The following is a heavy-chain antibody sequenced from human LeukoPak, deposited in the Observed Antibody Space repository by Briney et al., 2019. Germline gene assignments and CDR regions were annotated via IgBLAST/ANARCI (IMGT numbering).Heavy chain of an antibody. CDR3: LRSGGY. J-gene: IGHJ4*02. CDR1: GFTFSTYW. CDR2: IKPDGSEK. V-gene: IGHV3-7*01. Sequence: GGSLRLSCTASGFTFSTYWMNWVRQAPGKGLEWVANIKPDGSEKYFVDSVKGRFTISRDNAKNSLYLQMNSLRAEDTAVYYCLRSGGYWGQGTPVTVSS. D-gene: IGHD1-26*01.